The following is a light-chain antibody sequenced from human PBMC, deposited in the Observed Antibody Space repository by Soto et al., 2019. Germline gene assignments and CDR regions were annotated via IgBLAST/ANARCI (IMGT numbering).Light chain of an antibody. CDR1: NIGSKS. Sequence: SYELTQPPSVSVAPGKTARITCGGNNIGSKSVHWYQQKPGQAPVLVIYYDSDRPSGIPERFSGSNSGNTATLTISMVEAGDEADYYWQVWDSSSDHVVFGGGTKVTVL. CDR2: YDS. CDR3: QVWDSSSDHVV. V-gene: IGLV3-21*04. J-gene: IGLJ2*01.